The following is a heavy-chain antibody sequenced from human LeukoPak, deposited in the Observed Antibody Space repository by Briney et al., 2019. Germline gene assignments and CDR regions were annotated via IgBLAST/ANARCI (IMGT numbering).Heavy chain of an antibody. J-gene: IGHJ6*04. D-gene: IGHD6-6*01. CDR2: IYYSGST. CDR3: AGRYSSSSPLDV. Sequence: SETLSLTCTVSGGSISSSSYYWGWIRQPPGKGLEWIGSIYYSGSTYYNPSLKSRVTISVDTSKNQFSLKLSPVTAGATGVYYCAGRYSSSSPLDVWGKGNTVTVSS. CDR1: GGSISSSSYY. V-gene: IGHV4-39*07.